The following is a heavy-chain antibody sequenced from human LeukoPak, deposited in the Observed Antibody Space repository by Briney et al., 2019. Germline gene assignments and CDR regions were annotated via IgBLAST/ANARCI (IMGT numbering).Heavy chain of an antibody. D-gene: IGHD3-22*01. CDR3: ARWAGYYYDSSGYYVDY. V-gene: IGHV1-18*01. CDR2: ISAYNGNT. Sequence: SVKVSCKASGYTFTSYGISWVRQAPGQGLEWMGWISAYNGNTNYAQKLQGRVTMTTDTSTSTAYMELRSLRSDDTAVYYCARWAGYYYDSSGYYVDYWGQGTLVTVSS. J-gene: IGHJ4*02. CDR1: GYTFTSYG.